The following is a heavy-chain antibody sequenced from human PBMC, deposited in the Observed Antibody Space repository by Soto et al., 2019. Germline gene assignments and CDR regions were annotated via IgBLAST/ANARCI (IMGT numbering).Heavy chain of an antibody. J-gene: IGHJ4*02. V-gene: IGHV4-31*03. Sequence: QVQLQESGPGLVKPSQTLSLTCTVSGGSISSGGYYWSWIRQHPGKGLEWLGYIYYSGSTYYNPSLTSRVTISVDTSKNQFSLKLSSVTAADTAVYYCARFIPGTGSDYWGQGTLVTVSS. CDR1: GGSISSGGYY. CDR3: ARFIPGTGSDY. D-gene: IGHD1-20*01. CDR2: IYYSGST.